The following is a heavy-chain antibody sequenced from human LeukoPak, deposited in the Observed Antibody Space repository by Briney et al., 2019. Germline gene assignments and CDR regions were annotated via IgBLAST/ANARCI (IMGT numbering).Heavy chain of an antibody. CDR3: ARGERIAADGDSSGWFDP. Sequence: SETLSLSCAVYGGSFSGYYWSWIRHPPGKGLEWIGETNHSGSTNYNPSLKSRVTISVDTSKNQFSLKLSSVTAADTAVYYCARGERIAADGDSSGWFDPWGQGTLVTVSS. D-gene: IGHD6-13*01. J-gene: IGHJ5*02. V-gene: IGHV4-34*01. CDR1: GGSFSGYY. CDR2: TNHSGST.